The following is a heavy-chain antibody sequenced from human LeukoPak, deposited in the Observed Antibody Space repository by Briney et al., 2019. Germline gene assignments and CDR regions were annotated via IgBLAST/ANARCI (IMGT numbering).Heavy chain of an antibody. CDR1: GFTFSSYA. Sequence: GRSLRLSCAASGFTFSSYAMHWVRQAPGKGLEWVAVILYDGSNKYYADSVKGRFTISRHNSKNTLYLEMSSLRAEDTAAYYCARPTTASTIYEYYFDYWGQGTLVTVSS. D-gene: IGHD4-11*01. CDR2: ILYDGSNK. V-gene: IGHV3-30-3*01. J-gene: IGHJ4*02. CDR3: ARPTTASTIYEYYFDY.